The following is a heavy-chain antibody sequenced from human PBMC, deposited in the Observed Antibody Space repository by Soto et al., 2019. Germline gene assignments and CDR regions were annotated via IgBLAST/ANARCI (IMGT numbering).Heavy chain of an antibody. D-gene: IGHD5-12*01. CDR2: IFHSGST. J-gene: IGHJ4*02. CDR1: GGSISASTW. CDR3: ASRSSGWHE. Sequence: QVQVQESGPRLVQPSGTLSLTCAVSGGSISASTWWTWVRQPPGKGLEWIGEIFHSGSTNYNPSLRGRVTISVDKSQNQFSLQLTSVTDADPAGYYCASRSSGWHEWGQGILVTVSS. V-gene: IGHV4-4*02.